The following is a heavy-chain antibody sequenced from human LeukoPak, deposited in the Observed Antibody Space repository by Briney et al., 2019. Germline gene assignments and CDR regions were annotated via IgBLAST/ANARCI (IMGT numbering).Heavy chain of an antibody. CDR3: ARHSDPYDYVWGTYRDYYYMDV. D-gene: IGHD3-16*02. Sequence: TTSETLSLTCAVYGGSFSGYYWSWIRQPPGKGLEWIGEINHSGSTNYNPSLKSRVTISVDTSKNQFSLKLSSVTAADTAVYYCARHSDPYDYVWGTYRDYYYMDVWGTGTTVTISS. CDR2: INHSGST. V-gene: IGHV4-34*01. CDR1: GGSFSGYY. J-gene: IGHJ6*03.